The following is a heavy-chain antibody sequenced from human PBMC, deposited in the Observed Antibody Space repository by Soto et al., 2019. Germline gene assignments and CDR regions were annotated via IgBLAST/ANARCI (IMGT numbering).Heavy chain of an antibody. J-gene: IGHJ5*02. CDR2: INAGNGNT. CDR1: GYTFTNXA. CDR3: ARGYDFWSGPQDP. V-gene: IGHV1-3*01. D-gene: IGHD3-3*01. Sequence: ASVKVSCKASGYTFTNXAMHWMRQAPGQRLEWMGWINAGNGNTKYSQKFQGRVTITRDTSASTAYMELSSLRSEDTAVYYCARGYDFWSGPQDPWGQGTLVTVSS.